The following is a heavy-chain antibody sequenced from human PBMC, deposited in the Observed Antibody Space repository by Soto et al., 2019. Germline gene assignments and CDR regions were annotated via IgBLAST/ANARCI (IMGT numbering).Heavy chain of an antibody. CDR2: ISYDGSNK. CDR1: GFTFSSYA. D-gene: IGHD3-22*01. CDR3: ASFDSSGYYYLSSFDY. Sequence: LRLSCAASGFTFSSYAMHWVRQAPGKGLEWVAVISYDGSNKYYADSVKGRFTISRDNSKNTLYLQMNSLRAEDTAVYYCASFDSSGYYYLSSFDYWGQGTLVTVSS. V-gene: IGHV3-30-3*01. J-gene: IGHJ4*02.